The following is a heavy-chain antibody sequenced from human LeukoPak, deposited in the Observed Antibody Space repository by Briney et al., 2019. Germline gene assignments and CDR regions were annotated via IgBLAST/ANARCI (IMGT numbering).Heavy chain of an antibody. V-gene: IGHV1-2*02. J-gene: IGHJ6*02. CDR3: ARAHYCSSRAIDIYGMDV. Sequence: ASVKVSCKASGYTFTGYYMHWVRQAPGQGLEWMGWINPNSGGTNYAQKFQGRVTMTRDTSISTAYMELSRLRSDDTAVYYCARAHYCSSRAIDIYGMDVWGQGTTVTVSS. CDR1: GYTFTGYY. D-gene: IGHD6-13*01. CDR2: INPNSGGT.